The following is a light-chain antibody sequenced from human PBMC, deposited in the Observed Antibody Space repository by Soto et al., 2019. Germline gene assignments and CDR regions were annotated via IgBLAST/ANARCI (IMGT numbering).Light chain of an antibody. CDR1: QRVKSN. CDR2: DAS. Sequence: EIVLTQSPGTLSLSPGERATLSCRASQRVKSNLAWYQQKPGQAPRLLIYDASNRATGIPARFSGSGSGTDFTLTISSLEAEDFAVYYCQQRSNWPPITFGQGTRLEI. CDR3: QQRSNWPPIT. V-gene: IGKV3-11*01. J-gene: IGKJ5*01.